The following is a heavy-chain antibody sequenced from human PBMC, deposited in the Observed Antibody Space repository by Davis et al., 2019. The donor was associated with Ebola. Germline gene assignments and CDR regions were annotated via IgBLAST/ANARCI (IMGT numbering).Heavy chain of an antibody. Sequence: SETLSLTCTVSGGSISSYYWSWIRQPPGKGLEWIGYIYYSGSTYYNPSLKSRVTISVDTSKNQFSLKLSSVTAADTAVYYCAREGGIGLDYWGQGTLVTVSS. J-gene: IGHJ4*02. CDR2: IYYSGST. D-gene: IGHD3-16*01. CDR3: AREGGIGLDY. CDR1: GGSISSYY. V-gene: IGHV4-59*01.